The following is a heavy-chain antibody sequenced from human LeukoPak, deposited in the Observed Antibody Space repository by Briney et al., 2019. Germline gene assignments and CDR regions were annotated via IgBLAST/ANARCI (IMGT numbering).Heavy chain of an antibody. CDR2: INHSGST. CDR1: GGSFSGYY. J-gene: IGHJ4*02. CDR3: ARANVDTGFDY. V-gene: IGHV4-34*01. Sequence: SETLSLTCAVYGGSFSGYYWSWICQPPGKGLEWIGEINHSGSTNYNPSLKSRVTISVDTSKNQFPLKLSSVTAADTAVYYCARANVDTGFDYWGQGTLVTVSS. D-gene: IGHD5-18*01.